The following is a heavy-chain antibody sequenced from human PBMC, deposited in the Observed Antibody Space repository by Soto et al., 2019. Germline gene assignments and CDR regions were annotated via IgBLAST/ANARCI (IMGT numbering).Heavy chain of an antibody. D-gene: IGHD2-15*01. CDR1: GYTFTRYW. CDR2: VYPGYSIT. J-gene: IGHJ4*02. V-gene: IGHV5-51*01. CDR3: ARPRTHGGNSFDY. Sequence: GASLKITVLTSGYTFTRYWIDWVCQLPGQGLEWKVAVYPGYSITRYGPSFQGQLTTSTDKCLCTASLQWGRVKAADIAIFYCARPRTHGGNSFDYWGQGTLVTVSS.